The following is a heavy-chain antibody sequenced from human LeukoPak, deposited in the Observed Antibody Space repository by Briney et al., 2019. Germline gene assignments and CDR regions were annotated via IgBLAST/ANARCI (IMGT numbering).Heavy chain of an antibody. V-gene: IGHV4-34*01. Sequence: SETLSLTCAVYGGSFSGYYWSWIRQPPGKGLEWIGEITHSGSTNYYPSLKSRVTISVNTSKNQFSLKLSSVTGADTAVYYGARAYSSSSAGLRYYGMDVWGQGTTVTVSS. D-gene: IGHD6-6*01. CDR2: ITHSGST. J-gene: IGHJ6*02. CDR1: GGSFSGYY. CDR3: ARAYSSSSAGLRYYGMDV.